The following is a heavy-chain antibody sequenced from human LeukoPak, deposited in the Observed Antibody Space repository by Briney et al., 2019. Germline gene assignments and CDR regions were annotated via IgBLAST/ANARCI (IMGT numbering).Heavy chain of an antibody. V-gene: IGHV1-2*02. J-gene: IGHJ3*02. D-gene: IGHD3-9*01. CDR2: INPNSGGT. CDR3: ARDKNTYYDILDYAFDI. Sequence: ASVKVSCKASGYTFTGYYMHRVRQAPGQGLEWMGWINPNSGGTNYAQKFQGRVTMTRDTSISTAYMELSRLRSEDTAVYYCARDKNTYYDILDYAFDIWGQGTMVTVSS. CDR1: GYTFTGYY.